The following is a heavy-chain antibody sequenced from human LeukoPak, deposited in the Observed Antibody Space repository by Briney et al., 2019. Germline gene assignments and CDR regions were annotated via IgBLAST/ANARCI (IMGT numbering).Heavy chain of an antibody. CDR3: ARASYYDILTRYYDQYYFDY. Sequence: SETLSLTCTVSGGSISSYYWSWIRPPAGKGLEWIGRIYTSGSTNYNPSLKSRVTMSVDTSKNQFSLKLSSVTAADTAVYYCARASYYDILTRYYDQYYFDYWGQGTLVTVSS. CDR1: GGSISSYY. CDR2: IYTSGST. D-gene: IGHD3-9*01. V-gene: IGHV4-4*07. J-gene: IGHJ4*02.